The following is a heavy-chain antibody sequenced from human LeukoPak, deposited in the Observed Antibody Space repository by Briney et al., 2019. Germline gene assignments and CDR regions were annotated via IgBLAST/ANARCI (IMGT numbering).Heavy chain of an antibody. CDR1: GYSISNGYY. J-gene: IGHJ1*01. CDR2: VYHGGNT. D-gene: IGHD1-26*01. V-gene: IGHV4-38-2*02. CDR3: ARSYSGSFLY. Sequence: SETLSLTCTVSGYSISNGYYWGWIRQPPGKGLEFIGSVYHGGNTYYKASLKSRVTTSLDTSKNQFSLRLRSVTAADTAVYYCARSYSGSFLYWGQGSLVTVSS.